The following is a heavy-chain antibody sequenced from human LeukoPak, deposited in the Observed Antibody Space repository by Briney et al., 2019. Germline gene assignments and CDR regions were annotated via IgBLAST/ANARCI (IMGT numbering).Heavy chain of an antibody. V-gene: IGHV3-9*03. J-gene: IGHJ4*02. CDR1: GFTFDDYA. Sequence: GRSLRLSCAASGFTFDDYAMHCVRQAPGKGLECVSGISWNIGSIGYADSVKGRFTISRDNAKNSLYLQMNSLRAEDMALYYCAKGIYDFWSGYCFDYWGQGTLVTVSS. CDR2: ISWNIGSI. D-gene: IGHD3-3*01. CDR3: AKGIYDFWSGYCFDY.